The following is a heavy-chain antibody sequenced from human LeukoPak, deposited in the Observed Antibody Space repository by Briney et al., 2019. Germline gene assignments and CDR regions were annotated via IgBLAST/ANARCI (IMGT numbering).Heavy chain of an antibody. CDR1: GFKLSSYM. CDR2: VNSDGTST. J-gene: IGHJ4*02. Sequence: GGSLRLSCAASGFKLSSYMLNWVRQAPGKGLEWVSGVNSDGTSTNYADSVKGRFTVSRDNAKNTLYLQMNSLRVEDTAVYYGARDLFGAYCGGTCPTPDYWGQGTLVSGS. D-gene: IGHD2-21*01. V-gene: IGHV3-74*01. CDR3: ARDLFGAYCGGTCPTPDY.